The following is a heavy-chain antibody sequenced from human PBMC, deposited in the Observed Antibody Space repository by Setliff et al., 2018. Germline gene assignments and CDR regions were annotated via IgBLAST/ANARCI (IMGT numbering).Heavy chain of an antibody. J-gene: IGHJ4*02. Sequence: GGSLRLSCAASEFTFNSYTMNWVRQAPGKGLEWVSSISGSSASIYYADSVKGRLTISRDNVKNLLYLQRSSLRAEDTAVYYCARSSLPGKGWYDYWGQGTLVTVSS. CDR2: ISGSSASI. CDR3: ARSSLPGKGWYDY. V-gene: IGHV3-21*06. CDR1: EFTFNSYT. D-gene: IGHD2-15*01.